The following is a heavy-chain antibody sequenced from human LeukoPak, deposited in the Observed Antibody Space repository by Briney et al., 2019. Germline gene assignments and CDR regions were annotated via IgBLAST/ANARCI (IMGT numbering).Heavy chain of an antibody. D-gene: IGHD2-2*01. Sequence: ASVKVACKVSGYTFPTYGISWVRQAPGQGLEWMGWITTYNGNTKCAQKLQGRVTMTTDTSTSTAYMEVRSLRSDDTAVYYCARESSTSTSCYGPDYWGQGTLVTVSS. J-gene: IGHJ4*02. CDR3: ARESSTSTSCYGPDY. V-gene: IGHV1-18*01. CDR1: GYTFPTYG. CDR2: ITTYNGNT.